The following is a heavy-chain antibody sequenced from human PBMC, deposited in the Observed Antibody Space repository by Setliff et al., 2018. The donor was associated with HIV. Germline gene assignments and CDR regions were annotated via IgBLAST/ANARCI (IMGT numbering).Heavy chain of an antibody. Sequence: LSLTCTVSGASLSNYYWSWIRQSPGKGLEWIGYMYTSGSANFNPSLRSRVTISIDTSKHQFSLKLSSVTAADTAVYYCAGDRGGAAAGGYDYMDVWGKGTTVTVSS. CDR1: GASLSNYY. D-gene: IGHD6-13*01. CDR3: AGDRGGAAAGGYDYMDV. J-gene: IGHJ6*03. V-gene: IGHV4-4*08. CDR2: MYTSGSA.